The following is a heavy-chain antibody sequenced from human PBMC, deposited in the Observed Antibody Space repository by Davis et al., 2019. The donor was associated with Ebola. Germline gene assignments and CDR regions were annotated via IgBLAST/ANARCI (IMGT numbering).Heavy chain of an antibody. CDR1: GGSISSYY. CDR3: ARLRGSCHRAFYYYGMDV. Sequence: SETLSLTCTVSGGSISSYYWSWIRQPPEKGLEWVGYIYYSGSTNYNPSLKSRVTISVDTSKNQFSLKLSSVTAADTAVYYCARLRGSCHRAFYYYGMDVWGQGTTVTVSS. CDR2: IYYSGST. D-gene: IGHD2-15*01. J-gene: IGHJ6*02. V-gene: IGHV4-59*12.